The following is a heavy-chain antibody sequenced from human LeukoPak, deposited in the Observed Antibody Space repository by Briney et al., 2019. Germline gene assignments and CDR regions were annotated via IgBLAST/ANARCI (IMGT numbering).Heavy chain of an antibody. D-gene: IGHD3-3*01. V-gene: IGHV5-51*01. Sequence: GESLKISCEGFGNRFSSYWVAWVRQTPGKVLECMGIIRLGDSETRYSPTFQGRVAFSADKSSATALLQWTSLRASDTAMYYCARLAYNDFWSRPHDAFDIWGQGTMVTVSS. CDR3: ARLAYNDFWSRPHDAFDI. CDR2: IRLGDSET. J-gene: IGHJ3*02. CDR1: GNRFSSYW.